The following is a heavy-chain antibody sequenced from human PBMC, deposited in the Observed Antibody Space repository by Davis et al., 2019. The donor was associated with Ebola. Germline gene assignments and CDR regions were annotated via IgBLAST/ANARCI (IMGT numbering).Heavy chain of an antibody. D-gene: IGHD6-13*01. CDR2: ISSSGSTI. Sequence: GESLKISCAASGFTFNSYEMNWVRQAPGKGLEWVSYISSSGSTIYYADSVKGRFTISRDNAKNSLYLQMNSLRAEDTAVYYCARGDGYSSSWPNYYYYYGMDVWGQGTTVTVSS. CDR3: ARGDGYSSSWPNYYYYYGMDV. J-gene: IGHJ6*02. V-gene: IGHV3-48*03. CDR1: GFTFNSYE.